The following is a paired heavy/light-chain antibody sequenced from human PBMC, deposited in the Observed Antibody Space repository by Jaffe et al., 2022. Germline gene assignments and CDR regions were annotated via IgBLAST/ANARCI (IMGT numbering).Light chain of an antibody. CDR2: GAS. J-gene: IGKJ5*01. V-gene: IGKV3-20*01. CDR3: EQYDDSLFT. CDR1: QSVSSTY. Sequence: EIVLTQSPGTLSLSPGERATLSCRASQSVSSTYLAWYQHKPGQAPRLLIYGASSRATGIPDRFSGSGSGTDFTLTISRLEPEDFAVYYCEQYDDSLFTFGQGTRLEIK.
Heavy chain of an antibody. J-gene: IGHJ4*02. Sequence: QVQLQESGPGLVKPSETLSLTCYVSGGSITNYYWAWIRQPPGKRLEWIGYIYYTGSPRYNPSLENRVTMSVDTTKNQFSLTLTSVTAADSAVYYCARGRRPYVGSSSFGSWGRGTLVTVSS. CDR3: ARGRRPYVGSSSFGS. CDR2: IYYTGSP. V-gene: IGHV4-59*01. CDR1: GGSITNYY. D-gene: IGHD6-6*01.